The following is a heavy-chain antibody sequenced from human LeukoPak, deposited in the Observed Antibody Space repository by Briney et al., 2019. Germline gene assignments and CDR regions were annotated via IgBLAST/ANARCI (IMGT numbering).Heavy chain of an antibody. J-gene: IGHJ4*02. Sequence: SETLSLTCTVSGGSISSYYWSWIRQPPGKGLEWIGYIYYSGSTNYNPSLKSRVTVSVDTSKNQFSLKLSSVTAADTAVYYCARRHRWDYFDYWGQGTLVTVSS. CDR1: GGSISSYY. D-gene: IGHD6-13*01. V-gene: IGHV4-59*08. CDR3: ARRHRWDYFDY. CDR2: IYYSGST.